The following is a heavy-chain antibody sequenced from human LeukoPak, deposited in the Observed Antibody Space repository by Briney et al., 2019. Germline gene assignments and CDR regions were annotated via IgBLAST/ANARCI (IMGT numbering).Heavy chain of an antibody. CDR2: IYTSGNT. CDR1: GGSISSYY. J-gene: IGHJ5*02. V-gene: IGHV4-4*07. CDR3: ARVPNLCSSTSCPFWFDP. Sequence: SETLSLTCTVAGGSISSYYWSWIRQPAGKGLEWIGRIYTSGNTNYSPSPKSRVTMSVDTSKNQFSLKLSSVTAADTAVYYCARVPNLCSSTSCPFWFDPWGQGTLVTVSS. D-gene: IGHD2-2*01.